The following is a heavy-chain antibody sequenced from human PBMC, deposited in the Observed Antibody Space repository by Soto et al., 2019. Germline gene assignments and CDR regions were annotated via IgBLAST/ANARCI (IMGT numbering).Heavy chain of an antibody. CDR3: AKDTRSSGWYSGAFDI. D-gene: IGHD6-19*01. V-gene: IGHV3-9*01. CDR2: ISWNSGSI. J-gene: IGHJ3*02. CDR1: GFTFDDYA. Sequence: PGGSLRLSCAASGFTFDDYAMHWVRQAPGKGLEWVSGISWNSGSIGYADSVKGRFTISRDNAKNSLYLQMNSLRAEDTALYYCAKDTRSSGWYSGAFDIWGQGTMVTVSS.